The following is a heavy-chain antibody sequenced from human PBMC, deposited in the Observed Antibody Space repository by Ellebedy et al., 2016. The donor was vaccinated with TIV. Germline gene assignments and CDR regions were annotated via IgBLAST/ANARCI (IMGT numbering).Heavy chain of an antibody. D-gene: IGHD5-18*01. J-gene: IGHJ2*01. V-gene: IGHV3-48*02. Sequence: GESLKISCEASGFTFSNSNLNWVRQAPGKGLEWVSYISTGSRNIYYADSVKGRFTISRDNAKNSLYLHMNSLRDEDTAVYYCARDGAYNYYTYWYFDLWGRGTLVTVSS. CDR1: GFTFSNSN. CDR3: ARDGAYNYYTYWYFDL. CDR2: ISTGSRNI.